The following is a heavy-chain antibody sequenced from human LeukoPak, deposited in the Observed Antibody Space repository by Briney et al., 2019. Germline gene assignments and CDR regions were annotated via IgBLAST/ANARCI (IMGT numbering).Heavy chain of an antibody. Sequence: GGSLRLSCAASGFTFSSYGMHWVRQAPGKGLEWVAVIWYDGSNKYYADSVKGRFTISRDNSKNTLYLQMNSLRAEDTAVYYCARDYYDSSGSEFDWFDPWGQGTLVTVSS. V-gene: IGHV3-33*01. CDR2: IWYDGSNK. CDR3: ARDYYDSSGSEFDWFDP. CDR1: GFTFSSYG. J-gene: IGHJ5*02. D-gene: IGHD3-22*01.